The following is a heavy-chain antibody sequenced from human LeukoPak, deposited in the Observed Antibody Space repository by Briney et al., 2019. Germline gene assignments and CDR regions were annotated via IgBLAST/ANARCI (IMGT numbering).Heavy chain of an antibody. V-gene: IGHV3-66*04. D-gene: IGHD5-18*01. CDR1: GFIVSSKY. Sequence: GGSLRLSCAASGFIVSSKYMSWVRQAPGKGLEWVSVIYSGGSTHYADSVKGRFTISRDSAKKSLYLQMNSLGAEDTAVYYCARHLSGITGYTYGRGIDYWGQGTLLTVSS. J-gene: IGHJ4*02. CDR3: ARHLSGITGYTYGRGIDY. CDR2: IYSGGST.